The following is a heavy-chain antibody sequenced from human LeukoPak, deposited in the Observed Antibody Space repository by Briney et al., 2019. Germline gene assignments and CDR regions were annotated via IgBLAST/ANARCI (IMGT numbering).Heavy chain of an antibody. D-gene: IGHD6-19*01. CDR3: ARAVSGRFDY. J-gene: IGHJ4*02. V-gene: IGHV4-34*01. CDR1: GGSFSGYY. Sequence: KPSETLSLTCAVYGGSFSGYYWSWIRQPPGKGLEWIGEINHSGSTNYNPSLKSRVTISVDTSKNQFSLKLSSVTAADTAIYYCARAVSGRFDYRGQGTLVTVSS. CDR2: INHSGST.